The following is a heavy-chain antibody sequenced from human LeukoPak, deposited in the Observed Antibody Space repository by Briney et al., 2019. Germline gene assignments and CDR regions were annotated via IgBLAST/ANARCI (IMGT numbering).Heavy chain of an antibody. D-gene: IGHD6-19*01. CDR3: ARDRAPPYSSGWYDYFDY. Sequence: SGRSLRLSCAASGFNFSSYAMHWVGQALGKGLEWVAVISYDGSNKYYADSVKGRFTISRDNSKNTLYLQMNSLRAEDTAVYYCARDRAPPYSSGWYDYFDYWGQGTLVTVSS. CDR2: ISYDGSNK. V-gene: IGHV3-30-3*01. J-gene: IGHJ4*02. CDR1: GFNFSSYA.